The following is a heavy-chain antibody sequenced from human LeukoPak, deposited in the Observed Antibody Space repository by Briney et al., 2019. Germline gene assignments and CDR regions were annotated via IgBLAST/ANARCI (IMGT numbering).Heavy chain of an antibody. Sequence: KTSETLSLTCAVYGGSFSGYYWSWIRQPPGKGLEWIGSIYYSGSTYYNPSLKSRVTISVDTSKNQFSLKLSSVTAADTAVYYCAREGRRAAAGFDYWGQGTLVTVSS. J-gene: IGHJ4*02. CDR3: AREGRRAAAGFDY. CDR2: IYYSGST. V-gene: IGHV4-34*01. CDR1: GGSFSGYY. D-gene: IGHD6-13*01.